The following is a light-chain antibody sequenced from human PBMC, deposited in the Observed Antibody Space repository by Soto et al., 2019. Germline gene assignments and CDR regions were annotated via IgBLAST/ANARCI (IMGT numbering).Light chain of an antibody. V-gene: IGKV3-20*01. CDR2: AAS. CDR3: QRYGSSPCS. Sequence: EIVLTQSPGTLSLSPGERATLSCRASQSVSSSYLAWYQQKPGQAPRLLIYAASSRATGIPDRFSGSGSGTDFTLTISRLEPEDFAVYYCQRYGSSPCSFGGVTKVEI. J-gene: IGKJ4*01. CDR1: QSVSSSY.